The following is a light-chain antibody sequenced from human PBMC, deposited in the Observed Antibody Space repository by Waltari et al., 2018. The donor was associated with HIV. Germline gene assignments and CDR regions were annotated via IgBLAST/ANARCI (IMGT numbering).Light chain of an antibody. V-gene: IGLV1-47*01. CDR3: AVWDESLDGWL. CDR1: SSNIERNY. Sequence: QSVLTQPPSASGTPGQRITISCSGSSSNIERNYVYWYKQFPGATPKVLIYKDNERPSGVPDRSSGSKSGTSASLLISGLRSDDEADYYCAVWDESLDGWLFGGGTKLTVL. CDR2: KDN. J-gene: IGLJ3*02.